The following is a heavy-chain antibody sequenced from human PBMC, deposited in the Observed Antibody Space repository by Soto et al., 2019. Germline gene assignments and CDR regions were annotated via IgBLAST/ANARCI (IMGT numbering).Heavy chain of an antibody. CDR3: AREYYYGSGGAY. V-gene: IGHV1-18*01. CDR1: GYTFTSYG. J-gene: IGHJ4*02. Sequence: QVQLVQSGAEVKKPGASVKVSCKASGYTFTSYGISWVRQAPGQGLEWMGWISAYNGNTNYAQKLQGRVTMTTDTPTRTTYMELRSLRADGTAVYYGAREYYYGSGGAYWGQGTLVTVSS. D-gene: IGHD3-10*01. CDR2: ISAYNGNT.